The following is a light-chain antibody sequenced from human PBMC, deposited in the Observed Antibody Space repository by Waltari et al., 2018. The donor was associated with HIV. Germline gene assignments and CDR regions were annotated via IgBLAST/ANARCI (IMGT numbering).Light chain of an antibody. Sequence: QSALPQPASVSGSPGQSITISCTGTSSYVGGYNYVSWYQQHPGKAPKLMIYEVSNRPSGVSNRFSGSKSGNTASLTISGLQAEDEADYYCSSYTSSSTVVFGGGTKLTVL. V-gene: IGLV2-14*01. CDR2: EVS. J-gene: IGLJ2*01. CDR3: SSYTSSSTVV. CDR1: SSYVGGYNY.